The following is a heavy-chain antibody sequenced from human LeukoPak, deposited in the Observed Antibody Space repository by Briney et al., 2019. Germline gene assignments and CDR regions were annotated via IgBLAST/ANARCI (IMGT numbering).Heavy chain of an antibody. D-gene: IGHD1-26*01. CDR1: GGTFSSYA. CDR2: IIPIFGTA. CDR3: ARGVGATNYYYYYMDV. Sequence: SVKVSCKASGGTFSSYAISWVRQAPGQGLEWVGGIIPIFGTANYAQKFQGRVTITTDESTSTAYMELSSLRSEDTAVYYCARGVGATNYYYYYMDVWGKGTTVTVSS. J-gene: IGHJ6*03. V-gene: IGHV1-69*05.